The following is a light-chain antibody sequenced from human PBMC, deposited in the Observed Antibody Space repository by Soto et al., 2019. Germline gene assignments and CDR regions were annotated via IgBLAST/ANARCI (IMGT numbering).Light chain of an antibody. V-gene: IGLV2-14*01. J-gene: IGLJ2*01. CDR1: SSDVGGYNY. Sequence: QSALTQPASVSGSPGQSITISCTGTSSDVGGYNYVSWYQQHPGKAPELMIYDVSNRPSGVSNRFSGSKSGNTASLTISGLQAEDEADYYCSSYTISSTVVFGGGTKLTVL. CDR2: DVS. CDR3: SSYTISSTVV.